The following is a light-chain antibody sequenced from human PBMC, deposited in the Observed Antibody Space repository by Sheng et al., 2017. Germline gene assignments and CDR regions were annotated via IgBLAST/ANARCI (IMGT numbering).Light chain of an antibody. V-gene: IGKV1-6*01. Sequence: AIQMTQSPSSLSASVGDRVTITCRASQGIRNDLAWYQQKPGKAPNLLIFAASSLHSGVPSRFSGSGSGTDFTLTISRLEPEDFAVYYCQQYGSSLPWTFGQGTKVEIK. CDR1: QGIRND. CDR2: AAS. J-gene: IGKJ1*01. CDR3: QQYGSSLPWT.